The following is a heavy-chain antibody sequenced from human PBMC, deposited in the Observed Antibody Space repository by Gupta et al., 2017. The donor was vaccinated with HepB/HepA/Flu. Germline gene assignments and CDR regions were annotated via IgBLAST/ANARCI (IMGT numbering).Heavy chain of an antibody. CDR2: ISYDGNTK. V-gene: IGHV3-30*18. J-gene: IGHJ4*02. CDR1: GFSFSRYA. D-gene: IGHD3-10*01. CDR3: VKDQGGFGELLGQDY. Sequence: QVQVVESGGGVVQPGRSLRLSCAASGFSFSRYAMYWVRQAPGKGLEWVALISYDGNTKYYGDSVKGRFTISKDHFKNTLYLQMNSLRAEDTAVYYCVKDQGGFGELLGQDYWGQGTLVTVSS.